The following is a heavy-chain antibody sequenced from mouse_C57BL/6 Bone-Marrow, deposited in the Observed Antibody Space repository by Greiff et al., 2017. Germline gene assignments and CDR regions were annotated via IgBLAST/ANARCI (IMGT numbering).Heavy chain of an antibody. D-gene: IGHD1-1*01. V-gene: IGHV1-52*01. J-gene: IGHJ3*01. Sequence: VQLQQPGAELVRPGSSVKLSCKASGYTFTSYWMHWVQQRPIQGLEWIGNIDPSDSETHYNQKFKDKATLTVDKSSSTAYMQLSSLTSEDSAVYCCATTPFRAWFAYWGQGTLVTVSA. CDR3: ATTPFRAWFAY. CDR2: IDPSDSET. CDR1: GYTFTSYW.